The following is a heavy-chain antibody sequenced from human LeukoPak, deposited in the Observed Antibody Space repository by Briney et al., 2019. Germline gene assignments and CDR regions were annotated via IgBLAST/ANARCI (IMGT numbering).Heavy chain of an antibody. J-gene: IGHJ6*02. CDR3: ARDSSAGQRYCSSTSCYHAYYYYGMDV. V-gene: IGHV3-11*04. CDR2: ISSSGSTT. CDR1: GFTFSDYY. Sequence: PGGSLRLSCAASGFTFSDYYMSWIRQAPGKGLEWVSYISSSGSTTYYADSVKGRFTISRDNSKNTLYLQMNSLRAEDTAVYYCARDSSAGQRYCSSTSCYHAYYYYGMDVWGQGTTVTVSS. D-gene: IGHD2-2*01.